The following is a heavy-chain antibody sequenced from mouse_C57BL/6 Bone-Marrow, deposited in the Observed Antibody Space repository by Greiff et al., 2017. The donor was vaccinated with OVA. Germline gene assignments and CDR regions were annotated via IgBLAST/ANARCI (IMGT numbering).Heavy chain of an antibody. J-gene: IGHJ3*01. D-gene: IGHD3-2*02. CDR2: IDPANGNT. CDR1: GFTIKNTY. CDR3: AGQLRLRPFAY. Sequence: VQLQQSVAELVRPGASVKLSCTASGFTIKNTYMHWVKQRPEQGLEWIGRIDPANGNTNYAPKFQGKATITADTYSNTAYLQLSSLTSEDTAIYYCAGQLRLRPFAYWGQGTLVTVSA. V-gene: IGHV14-3*01.